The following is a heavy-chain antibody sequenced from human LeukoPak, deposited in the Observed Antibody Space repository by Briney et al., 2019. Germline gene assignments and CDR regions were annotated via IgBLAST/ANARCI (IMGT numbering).Heavy chain of an antibody. Sequence: GGSLRLSCEASGFTFSGYWMSWVRQAPGRGLEWVADINEDGTTIYYVNSVKGRFTISRDNAKNSLYLQMNSLRAEDTAVYYCARGGYYGGVDYWGQGTLVTVSS. J-gene: IGHJ4*02. CDR3: ARGGYYGGVDY. CDR1: GFTFSGYW. V-gene: IGHV3-7*02. CDR2: INEDGTTI. D-gene: IGHD4-23*01.